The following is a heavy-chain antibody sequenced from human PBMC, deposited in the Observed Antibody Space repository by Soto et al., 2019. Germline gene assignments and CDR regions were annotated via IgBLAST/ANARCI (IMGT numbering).Heavy chain of an antibody. V-gene: IGHV4-59*01. D-gene: IGHD3-10*01. J-gene: IGHJ6*02. Sequence: LETLSLTCSVSCDSLSTFYWTWIRQPPGKRLEWIGFISYSGSTTYNPSLKSRLTISVDTSKNQFSLKLTSVTPADTAVYFCARSAPLSWTSAYAMDVWGQGTTVTVSS. CDR1: CDSLSTFY. CDR2: ISYSGST. CDR3: ARSAPLSWTSAYAMDV.